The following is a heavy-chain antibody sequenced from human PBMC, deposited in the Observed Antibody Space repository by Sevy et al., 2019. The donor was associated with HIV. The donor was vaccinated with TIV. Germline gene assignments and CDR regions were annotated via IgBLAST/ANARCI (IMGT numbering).Heavy chain of an antibody. CDR3: AKWDADRRWYFDY. Sequence: GGSLRLSCAASGFTFDNYAMNWVRQAPGKGLEWVSSITGSSDYIYYADSVKGRFTISRDNAKNSLYLRMNSLKTEDTAVYYCAKWDADRRWYFDYWGQGILVTVSS. CDR1: GFTFDNYA. CDR2: ITGSSDYI. J-gene: IGHJ4*02. D-gene: IGHD1-26*01. V-gene: IGHV3-21*06.